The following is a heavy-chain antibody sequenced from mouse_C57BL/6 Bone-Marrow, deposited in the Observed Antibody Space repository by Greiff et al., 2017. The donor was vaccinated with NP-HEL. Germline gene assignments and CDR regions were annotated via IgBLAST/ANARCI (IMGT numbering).Heavy chain of an antibody. CDR1: GYTFTDYE. J-gene: IGHJ2*01. CDR2: IDPETGGT. Sequence: QVQLQQSGAELVRPGASVTLSRKASGYTFTDYEMHWVKQTPVHGLEWIGAIDPETGGTAYNQKFKGKAILTADKSSSTAYMELRSLTSEDSAVYYCTGDYDHYWGQGTTLTVSS. CDR3: TGDYDHY. D-gene: IGHD2-4*01. V-gene: IGHV1-15*01.